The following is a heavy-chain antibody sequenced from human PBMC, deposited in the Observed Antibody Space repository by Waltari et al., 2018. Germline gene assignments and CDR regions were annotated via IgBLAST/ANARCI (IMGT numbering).Heavy chain of an antibody. CDR1: GGSISSSSYY. J-gene: IGHJ2*01. V-gene: IGHV4-39*01. CDR2: IYYSGSG. Sequence: QLHLQESGPGLVKPAETLSLTCTFSGGSISSSSYYWGWIRQPPEKGLEWIGSIYYSGSGYNNRSCKGRGTISVDTAKNKVSLKLRYVSVADKAVDYCARLGLDLWSGWDGRYFDLWGRGTLVTVSA. D-gene: IGHD3-3*01. CDR3: ARLGLDLWSGWDGRYFDL.